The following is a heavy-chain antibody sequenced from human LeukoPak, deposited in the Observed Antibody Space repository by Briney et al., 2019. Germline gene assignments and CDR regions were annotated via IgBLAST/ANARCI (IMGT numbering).Heavy chain of an antibody. V-gene: IGHV4-39*01. CDR3: ARQHYDFSNGHFNWLDP. D-gene: IGHD3-3*01. J-gene: IGHJ5*02. CDR1: GGSISITSFY. Sequence: SETLSLTCTVSGGSISITSFYWGCIRQRPGKGLEWIASIYYSGSTYYNPSVKSRVTMSVDTSKNQFSLKLSSVTAADTAVYYRARQHYDFSNGHFNWLDPWGQGTLVTVSS. CDR2: IYYSGST.